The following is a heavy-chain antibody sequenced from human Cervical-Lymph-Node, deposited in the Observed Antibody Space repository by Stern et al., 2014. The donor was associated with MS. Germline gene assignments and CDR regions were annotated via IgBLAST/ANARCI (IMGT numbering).Heavy chain of an antibody. CDR2: ISYDADGK. V-gene: IGHV3-30*18. Sequence: VQLVESGGGVVQPGTSLRLSCAVSGFTFSNYGMHLVRQAPGQGLDWVAVISYDADGKFYADSVKGRFTISRDTPKNTMYLQLNSLKVEDTAVYFCAKKSVGTTGTTTAFDYWGQGTLVTVSS. D-gene: IGHD1-1*01. CDR3: AKKSVGTTGTTTAFDY. CDR1: GFTFSNYG. J-gene: IGHJ4*02.